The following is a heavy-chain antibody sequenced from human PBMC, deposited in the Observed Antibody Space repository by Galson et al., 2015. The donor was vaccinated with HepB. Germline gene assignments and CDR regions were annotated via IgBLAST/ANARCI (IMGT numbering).Heavy chain of an antibody. J-gene: IGHJ4*02. CDR1: GYTFTNYG. CDR3: AKVFPEKTDGWYRQALYYFDS. CDR2: ISVYNGNT. D-gene: IGHD6-19*01. V-gene: IGHV1-18*01. Sequence: SVKVSCKASGYTFTNYGISWVRQAPGQGLEWMGWISVYNGNTNYVQKFQGRVTMTTDTSTSTAYMELRSLRSDDTAIYFCAKVFPEKTDGWYRQALYYFDSWGQGTRVTVSS.